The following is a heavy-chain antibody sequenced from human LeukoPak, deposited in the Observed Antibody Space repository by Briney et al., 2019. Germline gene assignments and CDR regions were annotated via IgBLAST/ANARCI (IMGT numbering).Heavy chain of an antibody. Sequence: QPGGSLRLSCAASGFTFRSYGMHWVRQAPGKGLEWVAFIQYDGSKKYYADSAKGRFTISTDSSKNTLYLQMNSLRAEDTAVYYCAKDQGGYYDSSGYYEARKAHFDYWGQGTLVTVSS. D-gene: IGHD3-22*01. J-gene: IGHJ4*02. CDR3: AKDQGGYYDSSGYYEARKAHFDY. CDR2: IQYDGSKK. V-gene: IGHV3-30*02. CDR1: GFTFRSYG.